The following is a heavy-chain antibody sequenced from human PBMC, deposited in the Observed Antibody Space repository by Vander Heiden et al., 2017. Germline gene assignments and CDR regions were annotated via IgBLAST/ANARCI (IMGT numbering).Heavy chain of an antibody. V-gene: IGHV3-23*01. D-gene: IGHD5-18*01. CDR2: ISGSGGST. CDR3: AKGGWIQLSGYDDY. CDR1: GFTFSSYA. J-gene: IGHJ4*02. Sequence: EVQLLESGGGLVLPGGSLRLSCAASGFTFSSYAMSPVRQARGRWLEWVSAISGSGGSTYYADSVKGRFTISRDNSKNTLYLQMNSLRAEDTAVYYCAKGGWIQLSGYDDYWGQGTLVTVSS.